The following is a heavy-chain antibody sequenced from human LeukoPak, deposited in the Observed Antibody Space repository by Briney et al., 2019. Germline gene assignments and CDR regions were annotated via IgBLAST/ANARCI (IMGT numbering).Heavy chain of an antibody. CDR1: GYTFTSYY. CDR3: ARDSGYDLRVLDYYGMDV. V-gene: IGHV1-46*01. J-gene: IGHJ6*02. Sequence: ASVKVSCKASGYTFTSYYMHWVRQAPGQGLEWMGIINPSGGSTRYAQEFQGRVTMTRDTSTSTVYMELSSLRSEDTAVYYCARDSGYDLRVLDYYGMDVWGQGTTVTVSS. D-gene: IGHD5-12*01. CDR2: INPSGGST.